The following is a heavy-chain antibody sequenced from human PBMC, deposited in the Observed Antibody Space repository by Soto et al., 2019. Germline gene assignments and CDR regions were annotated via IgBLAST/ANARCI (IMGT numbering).Heavy chain of an antibody. D-gene: IGHD5-18*01. CDR2: INAGHGNT. J-gene: IGHJ4*02. CDR1: GYTFTSYA. Sequence: QVQLVQSGAEVKKPGASVKVSCKASGYTFTSYAMHWVRQAPGQRLEWMGWINAGHGNTKYSQKFQGRVTITRDTSASTAYMELSSLRSEDTAVDYCARGLNGYAYYFDYWGQGTRVTVSS. CDR3: ARGLNGYAYYFDY. V-gene: IGHV1-3*01.